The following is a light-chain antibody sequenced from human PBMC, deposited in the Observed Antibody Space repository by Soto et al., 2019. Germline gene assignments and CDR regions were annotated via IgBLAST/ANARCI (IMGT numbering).Light chain of an antibody. CDR1: QSIANR. CDR2: GAS. J-gene: IGKJ2*01. Sequence: DIPLTQSPSILSASGGDRVTITCRASQSIANRLAWYQQKPGKTPKLLIYGASTLESGVPSRFSGSGSGTEFTLTINRLQTDDFATYYCQQYNRSYTFGQGTKLEIK. CDR3: QQYNRSYT. V-gene: IGKV1-5*01.